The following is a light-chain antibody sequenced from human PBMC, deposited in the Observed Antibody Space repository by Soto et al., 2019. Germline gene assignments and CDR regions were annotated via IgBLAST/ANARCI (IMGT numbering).Light chain of an antibody. CDR2: AAS. CDR1: QSVNGW. Sequence: DIQMTQSPSTLSASVGDRVTITCRASQSVNGWLAWYQQKPGKAPKLLIYAASNLESGVPSRFSGSGSGTEFTLNISSLQTDESATYDCQRYKSNPWTFGQGNTVEVK. CDR3: QRYKSNPWT. J-gene: IGKJ1*01. V-gene: IGKV1-5*01.